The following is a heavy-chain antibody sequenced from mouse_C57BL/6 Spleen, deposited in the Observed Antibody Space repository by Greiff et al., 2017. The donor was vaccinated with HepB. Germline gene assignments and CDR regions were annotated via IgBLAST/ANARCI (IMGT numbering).Heavy chain of an antibody. J-gene: IGHJ2*01. D-gene: IGHD1-1*01. Sequence: QVQLQQSGAELVRPGTSVKLSCKASGYTFTSYWMHWVKQRPGQGLEWIGVIDPSDSYTNYNQKFKGKATLTVDTSSSTAYMQLSSLTSEDSAVYYCANYYGSSPLDYWGQGTTLTVSS. CDR1: GYTFTSYW. V-gene: IGHV1-59*01. CDR2: IDPSDSYT. CDR3: ANYYGSSPLDY.